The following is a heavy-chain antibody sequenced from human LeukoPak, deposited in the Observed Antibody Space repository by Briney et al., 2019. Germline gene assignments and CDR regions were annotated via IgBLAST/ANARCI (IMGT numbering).Heavy chain of an antibody. Sequence: SETLSLTCAVYGGSVSGYYWSWIRQPPRKGGEWIGEINHSGSTNYNPSLKSRVTISVDTSKKQFSLKLSSVTAADTAVYYCARRVCSGGGCYGLFNYWGQGTLVTVSS. CDR1: GGSVSGYY. D-gene: IGHD2-15*01. CDR3: ARRVCSGGGCYGLFNY. V-gene: IGHV4-34*01. CDR2: INHSGST. J-gene: IGHJ4*02.